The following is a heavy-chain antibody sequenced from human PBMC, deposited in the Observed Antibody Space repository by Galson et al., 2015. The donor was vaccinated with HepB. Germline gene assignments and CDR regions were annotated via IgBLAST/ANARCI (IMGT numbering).Heavy chain of an antibody. CDR1: GFTFSSYS. V-gene: IGHV3-21*01. J-gene: IGHJ4*02. CDR2: ISSSSSYI. CDR3: AREGELRVSYYFDY. Sequence: SLRLSCAASGFTFSSYSMNWVRQAPGKGLEWVSSISSSSSYIYYADSVKGRFTISRDNAKNSLYLQMNSLRAEDTAVYYCAREGELRVSYYFDYWGQGTLVTVSS. D-gene: IGHD1-26*01.